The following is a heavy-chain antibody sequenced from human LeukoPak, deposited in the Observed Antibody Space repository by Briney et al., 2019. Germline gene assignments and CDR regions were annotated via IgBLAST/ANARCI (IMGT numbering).Heavy chain of an antibody. V-gene: IGHV4-59*01. D-gene: IGHD3-22*01. J-gene: IGHJ6*02. CDR2: IYYSGST. Sequence: PSETLSLTCTVSGGSISSYYWSWIRQPPGKGLEWIGYIYYSGSTNYNPSLKSRVTISVDTSKNQFSLKLSSVTAADTAVYYCARTVAYYYDSSAYPYGMDVWGQGTTVTVSS. CDR3: ARTVAYYYDSSAYPYGMDV. CDR1: GGSISSYY.